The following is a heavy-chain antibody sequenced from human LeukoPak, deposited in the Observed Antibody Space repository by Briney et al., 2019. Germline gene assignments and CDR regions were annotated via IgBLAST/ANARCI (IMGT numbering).Heavy chain of an antibody. D-gene: IGHD3-22*01. CDR3: ARDFLTYYYDSSGYVDY. CDR2: ISSSGSTI. J-gene: IGHJ4*02. CDR1: GFTFSDYY. Sequence: GGSLRLSCAASGFTFSDYYMSWIRQAPGKGLEWVSYISSSGSTIYYADSVKGRFTISRDNAKNSLYLQMNSLRAEDTAVYYCARDFLTYYYDSSGYVDYWGQGTLVTVSS. V-gene: IGHV3-11*01.